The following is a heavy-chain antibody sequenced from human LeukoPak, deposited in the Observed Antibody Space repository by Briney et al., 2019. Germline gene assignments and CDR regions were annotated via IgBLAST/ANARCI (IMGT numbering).Heavy chain of an antibody. CDR1: GFTFITYA. Sequence: PGGSLRLSCAASGFTFITYAMSWVRQAPGKGLEWVSYISSSGSTIYYADSVKGRFTISRDNAKNSLYLQMNSLRAEDTAVYYCARDMEYSSGWYSGWFDPWGQGTLVTVSS. J-gene: IGHJ5*02. D-gene: IGHD6-19*01. CDR3: ARDMEYSSGWYSGWFDP. CDR2: ISSSGSTI. V-gene: IGHV3-48*03.